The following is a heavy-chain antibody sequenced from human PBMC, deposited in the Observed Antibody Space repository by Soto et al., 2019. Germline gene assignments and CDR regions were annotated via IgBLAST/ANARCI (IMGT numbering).Heavy chain of an antibody. CDR1: GGSISSSSYY. Sequence: QLQLQESGPGLVKPSETLSLTCTVSGGSISSSSYYWGWIRQPPGKGLEWIGSIYYSGSTYYNPSLKRRVTISVDTSKNQFSPKLSSVTAADTSVYYCRNWNDGIDYWGQGTLVTVSS. CDR3: RNWNDGIDY. CDR2: IYYSGST. D-gene: IGHD1-1*01. V-gene: IGHV4-39*01. J-gene: IGHJ4*02.